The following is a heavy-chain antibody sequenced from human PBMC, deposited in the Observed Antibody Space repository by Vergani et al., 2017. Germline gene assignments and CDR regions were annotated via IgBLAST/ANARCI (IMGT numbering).Heavy chain of an antibody. V-gene: IGHV3-48*03. CDR1: GFTFSSYE. CDR3: ARDASTTIFGVVTMGTFDY. D-gene: IGHD3-3*01. J-gene: IGHJ4*02. Sequence: EVQLVESGGGLVQPGGSLRLSCAASGFTFSSYEMNWVRQAPGKGLEWVSYISSSSSTIYYADSVKGRFTISRDNAKNSLYLQMNSLRAEDTAVYYCARDASTTIFGVVTMGTFDYWGQGTLVTVSS. CDR2: ISSSSSTI.